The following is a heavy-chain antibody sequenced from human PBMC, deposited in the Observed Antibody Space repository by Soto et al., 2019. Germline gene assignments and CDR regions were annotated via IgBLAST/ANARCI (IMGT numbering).Heavy chain of an antibody. J-gene: IGHJ4*02. D-gene: IGHD5-12*01. CDR3: AKANSGYGSFDH. CDR1: GDSISKYY. CDR2: IRYNGDT. V-gene: IGHV4-59*03. Sequence: SETLSLTCTVSGDSISKYYCSWIRQSPGKGLEWIGNIRYNGDTNYNPSLESRVTISIDRSKNQFSLKLKSVTAADTAVYYCAKANSGYGSFDHWGQGTLVSVSS.